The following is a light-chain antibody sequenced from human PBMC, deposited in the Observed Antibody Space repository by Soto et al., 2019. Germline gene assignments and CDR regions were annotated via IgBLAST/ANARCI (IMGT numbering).Light chain of an antibody. CDR2: EVS. Sequence: QSALTQPASVSGSPGQSITISCTGSSNDIGAYKYVSWYQQYPGKAPKLIIFEVSNRPSGVSNRFSGSKSGNTASLTIAGLQAEDEADYHCSSYTTVSTLYVFGGGTKVTVL. CDR3: SSYTTVSTLYV. CDR1: SNDIGAYKY. J-gene: IGLJ1*01. V-gene: IGLV2-14*01.